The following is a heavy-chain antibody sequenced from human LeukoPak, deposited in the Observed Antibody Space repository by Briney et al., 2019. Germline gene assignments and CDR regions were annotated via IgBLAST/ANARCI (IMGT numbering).Heavy chain of an antibody. CDR3: SRVVQDVTGADY. Sequence: GGSLRLSCAASGFTFSNYHMNWVRQAPGKGLEWLSYIHSTSGSIHYADSVKGRFTISRDNAKSSLYLQMNSLRAEDTAVYYCSRVVQDVTGADYWGQGTLVTVSS. CDR2: IHSTSGSI. J-gene: IGHJ4*02. D-gene: IGHD2-21*02. V-gene: IGHV3-48*01. CDR1: GFTFSNYH.